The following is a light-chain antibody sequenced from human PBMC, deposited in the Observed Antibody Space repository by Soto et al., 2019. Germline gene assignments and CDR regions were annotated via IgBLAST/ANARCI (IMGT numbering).Light chain of an antibody. Sequence: DIVMTQSPLSSPVTLGQAASISCRSSQSLLHSDGNTYLTWFQQRPGQSPRRLIYRVSGRDSGVPDRFSGSGSGIDVTLKINRVEAESVEVYYCMQGQHYPRTFRQGTKV. V-gene: IGKV2-30*02. CDR2: RVS. CDR1: QSLLHSDGNTY. J-gene: IGKJ1*01. CDR3: MQGQHYPRT.